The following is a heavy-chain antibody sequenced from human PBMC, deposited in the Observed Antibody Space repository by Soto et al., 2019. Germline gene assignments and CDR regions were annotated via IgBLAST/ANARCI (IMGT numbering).Heavy chain of an antibody. CDR2: INLSGGTT. V-gene: IGHV3-23*01. CDR3: ARRGASYSFDS. J-gene: IGHJ4*02. CDR1: GFPFNTHA. Sequence: EVQLLESGGGLVQPGASLRLSCAASGFPFNTHAMSWVRQAPGKGLEWVSAINLSGGTTYYPDSVKGRFTISRHNSRNTLYLQMNSLRPEDTAVYYCARRGASYSFDSWGQGTLVTVSS. D-gene: IGHD3-10*01.